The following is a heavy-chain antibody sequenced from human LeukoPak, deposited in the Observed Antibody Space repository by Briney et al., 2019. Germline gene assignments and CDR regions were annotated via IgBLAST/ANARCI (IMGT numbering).Heavy chain of an antibody. CDR2: IYPGDSDT. D-gene: IGHD2-2*01. V-gene: IGHV5-51*01. Sequence: PGGSLRLSCAASGFTFSGYAMSWVRQAPGKGLEWMGIIYPGDSDTRYSPSFQGQVTISADRSITTAYLQWSSLKASDTAIYYCARRYCSSTSCHLDYWGQGALVTVSS. CDR3: ARRYCSSTSCHLDY. CDR1: GFTFSGYA. J-gene: IGHJ4*02.